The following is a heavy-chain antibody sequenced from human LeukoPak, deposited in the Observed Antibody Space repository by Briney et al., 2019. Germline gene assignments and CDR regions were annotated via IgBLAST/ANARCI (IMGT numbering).Heavy chain of an antibody. Sequence: GRSLRLSCAASGFTFSSYAMHWVRQAPGKGLEWVAVISYDGRNKYYADSVKGRFTISRDNAKNSLYLQMNSMRDEDTAVYYCARGLRYSSSWYNFDYWGQGTLVTVSS. D-gene: IGHD6-13*01. J-gene: IGHJ4*02. CDR1: GFTFSSYA. V-gene: IGHV3-30*04. CDR3: ARGLRYSSSWYNFDY. CDR2: ISYDGRNK.